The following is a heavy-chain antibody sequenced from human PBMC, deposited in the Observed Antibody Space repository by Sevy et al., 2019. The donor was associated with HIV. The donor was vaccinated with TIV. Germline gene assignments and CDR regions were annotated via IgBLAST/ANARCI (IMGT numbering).Heavy chain of an antibody. V-gene: IGHV3-48*02. J-gene: IGHJ3*01. CDR1: GFAFSTFS. Sequence: EGSLRLSCAASGFAFSTFSMNWVRQAPGKGLEWVSYISDTSTTIYYADSVKGRFTISRDNAKNSLFLQMNGLRDEDTAVYYCARAPNWEVATMACLDAFDFWGQGTMVTVSS. CDR3: ARAPNWEVATMACLDAFDF. D-gene: IGHD5-12*01. CDR2: ISDTSTTI.